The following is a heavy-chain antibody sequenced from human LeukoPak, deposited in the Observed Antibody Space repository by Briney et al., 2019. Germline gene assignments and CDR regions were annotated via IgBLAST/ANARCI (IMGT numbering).Heavy chain of an antibody. J-gene: IGHJ5*02. CDR3: ARVISGSYLDWFDP. V-gene: IGHV1-2*02. Sequence: ASVKVSCKASGYTFTGYYMHWVRQAPGQGLEWMGWINPNSGGTNYAQKFQGRVTMTRDTSISTAYMELSRLRSDDTAVYYCARVISGSYLDWFDPWGQGTLVTVSS. CDR2: INPNSGGT. CDR1: GYTFTGYY. D-gene: IGHD1-26*01.